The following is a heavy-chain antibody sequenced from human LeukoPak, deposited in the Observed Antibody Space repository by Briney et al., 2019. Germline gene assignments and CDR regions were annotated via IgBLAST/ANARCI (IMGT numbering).Heavy chain of an antibody. V-gene: IGHV3-11*01. Sequence: PGESLRLSCAASGFTFSDYYMSWIRQAPGKGLEWVSYISSSGTTIYYADSVKGRFTISRDNAKNSLYLQMNSLRAEDTAVYYCARRRDSGSLQHFDYWGQGTLVTVSS. D-gene: IGHD1-26*01. CDR1: GFTFSDYY. CDR3: ARRRDSGSLQHFDY. J-gene: IGHJ4*02. CDR2: ISSSGTTI.